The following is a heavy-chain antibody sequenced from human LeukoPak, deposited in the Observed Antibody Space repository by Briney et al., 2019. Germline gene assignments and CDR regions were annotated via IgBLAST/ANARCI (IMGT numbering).Heavy chain of an antibody. D-gene: IGHD6-6*01. CDR2: IYPGDSDT. V-gene: IGHV5-51*01. J-gene: IGHJ4*02. Sequence: GESLKISCKGSGYRFTSYWIGWVRQLPGKGLEWMEIIYPGDSDTRYSPPCQGQVTISGAKSISTAYLQWSSLKASDTAMYYCARRRDPGPLASSNYLDYWGQGTLVTVSS. CDR3: ARRRDPGPLASSNYLDY. CDR1: GYRFTSYW.